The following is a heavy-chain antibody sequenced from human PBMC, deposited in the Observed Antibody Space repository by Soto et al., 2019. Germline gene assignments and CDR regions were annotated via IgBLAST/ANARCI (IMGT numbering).Heavy chain of an antibody. V-gene: IGHV3-23*01. CDR1: GYTFSSFD. Sequence: EVQLWESGGGLVQPGGSLRLSCAVSGYTFSSFDMSWVRQAPGKGLEWVSTISGSGGGTNYADSVKGRFTISRDISTYTVYLQMNGLSAEDTAVYYCAHRTGFDYWGQGALVTVSS. CDR2: ISGSGGGT. J-gene: IGHJ4*02. CDR3: AHRTGFDY.